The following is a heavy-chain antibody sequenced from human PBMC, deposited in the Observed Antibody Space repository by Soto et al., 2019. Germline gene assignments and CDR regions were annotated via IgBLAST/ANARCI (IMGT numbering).Heavy chain of an antibody. CDR2: IYTSGST. Sequence: NPSETLSLTCTVSGGSISSYYWSWIRQPAGKGLEWIGRIYTSGSTNYNPSLKSRVTMSVDTSKNQFSLKLSSVTAADTAVYYCARGVYDSSSTGAFDIWGQGTMVTVSS. CDR1: GGSISSYY. CDR3: ARGVYDSSSTGAFDI. J-gene: IGHJ3*02. D-gene: IGHD3-22*01. V-gene: IGHV4-4*07.